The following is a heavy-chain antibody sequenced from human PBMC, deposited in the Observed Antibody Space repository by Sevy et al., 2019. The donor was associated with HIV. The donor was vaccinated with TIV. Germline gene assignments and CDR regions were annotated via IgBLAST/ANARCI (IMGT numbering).Heavy chain of an antibody. CDR1: GFTFSSYA. Sequence: GGSLRLSCAASGFTFSSYAMHWVRQAPGKGLEWVAVISYDGSNKYYADSVKGRFTIYRDNSKNTLYLQMNSSRAEDTAVYYCASVYYYDSSGYLSYFDYWGQGTLVTVSS. CDR2: ISYDGSNK. D-gene: IGHD3-22*01. CDR3: ASVYYYDSSGYLSYFDY. V-gene: IGHV3-30-3*01. J-gene: IGHJ4*02.